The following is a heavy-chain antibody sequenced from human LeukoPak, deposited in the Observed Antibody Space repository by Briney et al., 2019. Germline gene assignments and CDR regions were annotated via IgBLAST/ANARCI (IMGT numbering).Heavy chain of an antibody. J-gene: IGHJ4*02. CDR3: ARELELRSYFDY. CDR2: IYSGGST. V-gene: IGHV3-66*01. CDR1: GFTVSSNY. D-gene: IGHD1-7*01. Sequence: GGSLRLSCAASGFTVSSNYMSWVRQAPGKGLEWVSVIYSGGSTYYADSVKGRFTISRDNSKNTLYLQMNSLRAEDTAVHYCARELELRSYFDYWGQGTLVTVSS.